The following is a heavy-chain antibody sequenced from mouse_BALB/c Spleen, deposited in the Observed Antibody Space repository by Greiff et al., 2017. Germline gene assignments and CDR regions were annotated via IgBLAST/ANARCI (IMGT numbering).Heavy chain of an antibody. J-gene: IGHJ3*01. Sequence: EVQLVESGGGLVKPGGSLKLSCAASGFTFSDYYMYWVRQTPEKRLEWVATISDGGSYTYYPDSVKGRFTISRDNAKNNLYLQMSSLKSEDTAMYYCARDLTGFSWFAYWGQGTLVTVSA. V-gene: IGHV5-4*02. D-gene: IGHD4-1*01. CDR1: GFTFSDYY. CDR3: ARDLTGFSWFAY. CDR2: ISDGGSYT.